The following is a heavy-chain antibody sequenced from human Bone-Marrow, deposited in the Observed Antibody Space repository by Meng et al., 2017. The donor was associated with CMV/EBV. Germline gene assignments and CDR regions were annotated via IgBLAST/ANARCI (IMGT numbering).Heavy chain of an antibody. V-gene: IGHV3-11*04. CDR2: ISSSGSTI. D-gene: IGHD3-3*01. CDR3: ARDARVTIFGVVIDAFDI. J-gene: IGHJ3*02. CDR1: GFTFSDYY. Sequence: GESLKISCAASGFTFSDYYMNWIRQAPGKGLEWVSYISSSGSTIYYADSVKGRFTISRDNAKNSLYLQMNSLRAEDTAVYYCARDARVTIFGVVIDAFDIWGQGTMVTASS.